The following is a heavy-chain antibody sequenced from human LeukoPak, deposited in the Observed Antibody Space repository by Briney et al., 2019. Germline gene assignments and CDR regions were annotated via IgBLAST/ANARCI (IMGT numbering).Heavy chain of an antibody. D-gene: IGHD4-23*01. CDR2: ISWNSGSI. Sequence: GGSLRLSCAASGFTFDDYAMHWVRQAPGKGLELVSGISWNSGSIGYADSVKGRFTISRDNAKNSLYLQMNSLRAEDTAVYYCARVHYFYGGNSEVYFDYWGQGTLVTVSS. J-gene: IGHJ4*02. CDR1: GFTFDDYA. V-gene: IGHV3-9*01. CDR3: ARVHYFYGGNSEVYFDY.